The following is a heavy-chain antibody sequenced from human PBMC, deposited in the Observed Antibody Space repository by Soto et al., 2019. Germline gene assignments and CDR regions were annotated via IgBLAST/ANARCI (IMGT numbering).Heavy chain of an antibody. CDR2: IWYDGSNK. Sequence: GSLRLSCAASGFTFSSYGMHWVRQAPGKGLEWVAVIWYDGSNKYYADSVKGRFTISRDNSKNTLYLQMSSLRAEDTAVYYCARDRYCSGGSCYSRTRPLYFQHWGQGTLVTVSS. CDR3: ARDRYCSGGSCYSRTRPLYFQH. V-gene: IGHV3-33*01. D-gene: IGHD2-15*01. CDR1: GFTFSSYG. J-gene: IGHJ1*01.